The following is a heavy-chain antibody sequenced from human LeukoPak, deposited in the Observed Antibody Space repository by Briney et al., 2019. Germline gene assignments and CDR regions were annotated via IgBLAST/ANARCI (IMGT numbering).Heavy chain of an antibody. CDR1: GGSISSALYH. V-gene: IGHV4-39*07. D-gene: IGHD6-6*01. CDR3: ARESSSENRFDP. J-gene: IGHJ5*02. Sequence: SETLSLTCTVSGGSISSALYHWGWIRQPPGKNLEWLGSVYYTGSTHDNPSLKSRVTISVDTSKNQFSLKLSSVTAADTAVYYCARESSSENRFDPWGQGTLVTVSS. CDR2: VYYTGST.